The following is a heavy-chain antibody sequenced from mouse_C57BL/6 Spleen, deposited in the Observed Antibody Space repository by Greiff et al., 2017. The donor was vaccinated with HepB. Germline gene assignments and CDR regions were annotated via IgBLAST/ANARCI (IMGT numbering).Heavy chain of an antibody. J-gene: IGHJ1*03. CDR3: AGSSPHGYFDV. V-gene: IGHV3-6*01. CDR1: GYSITSGYY. CDR2: ISYDGRN. Sequence: EVKLMESGPGLVKPSQSLSLTCSVTGYSITSGYYWNWIRQFPGNKLEWMGYISYDGRNNYNPSLKNRISITRDTSKNQFFLKLNSVTTEDTATYYCAGSSPHGYFDVWGTGTTVTVSS. D-gene: IGHD1-1*01.